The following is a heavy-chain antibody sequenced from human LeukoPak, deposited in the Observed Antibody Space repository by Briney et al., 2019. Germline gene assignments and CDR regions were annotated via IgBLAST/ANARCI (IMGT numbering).Heavy chain of an antibody. V-gene: IGHV4-59*01. Sequence: PSETLSLTCTVSGGSISSYYWSWIRQPPGGGLEWIGYIYYTGSTNYNPSLKSRVTISVDTSKNQFSLKLSSVTAADTAVYYCARAGTGVYYYYGMDVWGQGTTVTVSS. D-gene: IGHD6-13*01. CDR2: IYYTGST. CDR3: ARAGTGVYYYYGMDV. J-gene: IGHJ6*02. CDR1: GGSISSYY.